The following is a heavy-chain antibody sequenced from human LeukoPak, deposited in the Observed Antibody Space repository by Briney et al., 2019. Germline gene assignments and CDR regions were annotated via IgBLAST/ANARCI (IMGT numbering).Heavy chain of an antibody. Sequence: ASVKVSCKASGYTFTSYAMHWVRQAPGQRLEWMGWINAGTGNTKYSQKFQGTVTITRDTSATTAYMELSSLTSEDTAVYYCARDSRIATGDLGYWGQGTLVTVSS. J-gene: IGHJ4*02. CDR1: GYTFTSYA. V-gene: IGHV1-3*01. D-gene: IGHD6-13*01. CDR3: ARDSRIATGDLGY. CDR2: INAGTGNT.